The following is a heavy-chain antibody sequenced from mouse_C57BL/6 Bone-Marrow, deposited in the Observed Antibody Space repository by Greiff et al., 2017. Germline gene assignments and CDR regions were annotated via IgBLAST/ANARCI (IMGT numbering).Heavy chain of an antibody. J-gene: IGHJ3*01. D-gene: IGHD1-1*01. V-gene: IGHV1-26*01. CDR2: INPNNGGT. CDR3: ARAVFYYYGFAY. CDR1: GYTFTDYY. Sequence: EVQLQQSGPELVKPGASVKISCKASGYTFTDYYMNWVKQSHGKSLEWIGDINPNNGGTSYNQKFKGKATLTVDKSSSTAYMELRILTSEDSAFYYCARAVFYYYGFAYWGQGTLVTVSA.